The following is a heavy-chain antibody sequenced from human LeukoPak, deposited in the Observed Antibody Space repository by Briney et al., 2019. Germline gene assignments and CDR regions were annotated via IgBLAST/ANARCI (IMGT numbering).Heavy chain of an antibody. CDR1: GYTFTDYY. V-gene: IGHV1-2*02. CDR3: ARANFLYCSSSTCLFDY. J-gene: IGHJ4*02. D-gene: IGHD2-2*01. CDR2: INPNDGDT. Sequence: ASVKVSCKASGYTFTDYYMHWVRQAPGQGFEWMGWINPNDGDTNYAQKFQGRVTMTRDTSISTAHMEVTRLRFDDTAVYYCARANFLYCSSSTCLFDYWGQGTLVTVSS.